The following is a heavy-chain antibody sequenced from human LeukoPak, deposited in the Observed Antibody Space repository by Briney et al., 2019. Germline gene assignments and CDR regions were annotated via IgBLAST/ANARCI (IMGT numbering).Heavy chain of an antibody. D-gene: IGHD3-9*01. CDR2: ILGSGVTT. Sequence: PGASLRLSCAASGFTFSNYAMSWVRQAPGKGLEWVSAILGSGVTTYYADSVKGRFTVSRDNSKSTQYLQMNTLRAEDTALYYCAKWGDYDVLTGYYVPDYWGQGTLVTVSS. CDR3: AKWGDYDVLTGYYVPDY. J-gene: IGHJ4*02. CDR1: GFTFSNYA. V-gene: IGHV3-23*01.